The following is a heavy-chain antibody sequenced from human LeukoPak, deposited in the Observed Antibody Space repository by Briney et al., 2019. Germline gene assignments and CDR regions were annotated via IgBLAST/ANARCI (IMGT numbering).Heavy chain of an antibody. D-gene: IGHD3-10*01. CDR2: IIPIFGTA. J-gene: IGHJ5*02. CDR3: ARLMVRGANWFDP. Sequence: SVKVSCKASGGTFSSYAISWVRQAPGQGLEWMGGIIPIFGTANYAQKFQGRVTITADKSTSTAYMELSSLRSEDTAVYYCARLMVRGANWFDPWGQGTLVTVSP. V-gene: IGHV1-69*06. CDR1: GGTFSSYA.